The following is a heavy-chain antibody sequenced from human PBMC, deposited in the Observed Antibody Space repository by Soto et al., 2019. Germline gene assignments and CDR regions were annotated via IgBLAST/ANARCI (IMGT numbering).Heavy chain of an antibody. CDR2: ISGSGGST. Sequence: EVQLSESGGGLVQPGGSLRLSCAASGFTFSSYAMNWVRQAPGKGLEWVSGISGSGGSTYYADSVKGRFTISRDNSKNTLYLKMNSLSAEDTAVYYCAKGLRIDYHDSSGYLRYFDYWGQGSLVTVSS. D-gene: IGHD3-22*01. CDR3: AKGLRIDYHDSSGYLRYFDY. J-gene: IGHJ4*02. CDR1: GFTFSSYA. V-gene: IGHV3-23*01.